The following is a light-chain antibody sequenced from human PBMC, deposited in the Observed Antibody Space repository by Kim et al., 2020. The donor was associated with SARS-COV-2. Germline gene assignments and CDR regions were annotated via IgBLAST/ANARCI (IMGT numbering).Light chain of an antibody. Sequence: NFMLTQPHSVSESPGKTVTISCTRSSGSIASFYVQWFQQRPGSAPTTVIYEDYQRPSGVPDRFSGSIDSSSNSASLTISGLKTEDEAYYYCQSYDGTNYVVFGGGTQLTVL. CDR2: EDY. V-gene: IGLV6-57*04. CDR1: SGSIASFY. CDR3: QSYDGTNYVV. J-gene: IGLJ2*01.